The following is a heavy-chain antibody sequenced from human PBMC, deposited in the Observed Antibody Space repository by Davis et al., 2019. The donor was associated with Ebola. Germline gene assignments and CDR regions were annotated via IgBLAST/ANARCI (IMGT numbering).Heavy chain of an antibody. CDR3: ARGWFRSGMDV. J-gene: IGHJ6*02. D-gene: IGHD6-19*01. CDR1: GDSVSGSSTA. V-gene: IGHV6-1*01. Sequence: HSQTLSLTCAISGDSVSGSSTAWNWIRQSPLRGLEWLGRTYYSSKWYHDYAVSVSSRITINPDTSTNQFSLQLNSVTPEDTAVYYCARGWFRSGMDVWGQGTTVTVSS. CDR2: TYYSSKWYH.